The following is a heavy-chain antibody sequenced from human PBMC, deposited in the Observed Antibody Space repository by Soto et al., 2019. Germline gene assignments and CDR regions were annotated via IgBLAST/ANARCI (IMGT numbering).Heavy chain of an antibody. CDR2: ISYDGSNK. Sequence: GGSLRLSCAASGFTFSGHAMHWVRQAPGKGLEWVAIISYDGSNKYYADSVKGRFTFSRDNSKNTLYLQMNSLRAEDTAVYYCARDTYYDYVWGSYRPTAVGVDYWGQGILVTSPQ. CDR3: ARDTYYDYVWGSYRPTAVGVDY. CDR1: GFTFSGHA. J-gene: IGHJ4*02. D-gene: IGHD3-16*02. V-gene: IGHV3-30-3*01.